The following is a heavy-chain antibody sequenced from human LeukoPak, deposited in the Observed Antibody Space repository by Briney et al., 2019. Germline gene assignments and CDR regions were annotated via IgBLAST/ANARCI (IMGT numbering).Heavy chain of an antibody. CDR1: GFTLSSYW. CDR2: INHSGST. D-gene: IGHD5-24*01. V-gene: IGHV4-34*10. CDR3: ARYRRDGNIYSLDY. J-gene: IGHJ4*02. Sequence: GSLRLSCAASGFTLSSYWMSWVRQPPGKGLEWIGEINHSGSTNYNPSLKSRVTMSADTSHNQFSLKVSSVTAADTAVYYCARYRRDGNIYSLDYWGQGSLVTVSS.